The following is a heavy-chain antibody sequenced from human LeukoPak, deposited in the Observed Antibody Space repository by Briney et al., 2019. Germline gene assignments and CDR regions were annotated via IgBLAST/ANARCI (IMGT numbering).Heavy chain of an antibody. CDR2: IYYSGST. V-gene: IGHV4-59*01. Sequence: SETLSLTCTVSGGSISSYYWTWIRQPPGKGLEWIGYIYYSGSTNYNPSLKSRVTISVDTSKNQFSLKLSSVTAADTAVYYCARGGGPTVVPAADLYNWFDPWGQGTLVTVSS. D-gene: IGHD2-2*01. CDR1: GGSISSYY. CDR3: ARGGGPTVVPAADLYNWFDP. J-gene: IGHJ5*02.